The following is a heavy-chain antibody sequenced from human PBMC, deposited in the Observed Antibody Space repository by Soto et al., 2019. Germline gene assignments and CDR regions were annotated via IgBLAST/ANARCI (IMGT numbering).Heavy chain of an antibody. D-gene: IGHD4-17*01. CDR3: AKDLGGYGGREYFQH. J-gene: IGHJ1*01. CDR2: ISGSGGST. V-gene: IGHV3-23*01. CDR1: GFTFSSYA. Sequence: GGSLRLSCAASGFTFSSYAMSGVRQAPGKGLEWVSAISGSGGSTYYADSVKGRFTISRDNSKNTLYLQMNSLRAEDTAVYYCAKDLGGYGGREYFQHWGQGTLVTVSS.